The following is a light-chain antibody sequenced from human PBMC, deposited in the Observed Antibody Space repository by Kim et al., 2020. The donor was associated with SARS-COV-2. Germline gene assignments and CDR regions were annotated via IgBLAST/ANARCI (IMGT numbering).Light chain of an antibody. Sequence: GQKVTVSCSGSNSNIVNNYVFWYHQFPGTAPKLLIYDNNKRPSGIPDRFSGSKSGTSATLGITGLQTGDEADYYCESWDGSLSAVLFGGGTQLTVL. CDR1: NSNIVNNY. J-gene: IGLJ2*01. V-gene: IGLV1-51*01. CDR2: DNN. CDR3: ESWDGSLSAVL.